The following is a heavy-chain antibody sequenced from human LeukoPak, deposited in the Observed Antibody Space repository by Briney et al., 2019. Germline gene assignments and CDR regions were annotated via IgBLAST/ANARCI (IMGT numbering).Heavy chain of an antibody. CDR3: ASGGNDSSGYYIGESYWYFDL. Sequence: SETLSLTCTASGVSISSYYWSWIRQPPGKGLEWIGYIYYSGSTNYNPSLKSRVTISVDTSKNQFSLKLSSVTAADTAVYYCASGGNDSSGYYIGESYWYFDLWGRGTLVTVSS. J-gene: IGHJ2*01. CDR2: IYYSGST. V-gene: IGHV4-59*01. CDR1: GVSISSYY. D-gene: IGHD3-22*01.